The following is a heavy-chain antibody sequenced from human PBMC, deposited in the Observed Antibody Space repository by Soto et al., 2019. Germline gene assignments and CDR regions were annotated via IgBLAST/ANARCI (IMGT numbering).Heavy chain of an antibody. D-gene: IGHD1-26*01. CDR2: IKMKTDGGTP. V-gene: IGHV3-15*01. CDR3: ATGYIGSYNHFDD. J-gene: IGHJ4*02. Sequence: EVQLVESGGGLVKPGGSLRLSCAASGFTFSNAWMSWVRQAPGKGLEWVGRIKMKTDGGTPDYGAPVEGRFTISRDDSKNTLFLQMNSLRTEDTAVYYCATGYIGSYNHFDDWGQGTLVTVSS. CDR1: GFTFSNAW.